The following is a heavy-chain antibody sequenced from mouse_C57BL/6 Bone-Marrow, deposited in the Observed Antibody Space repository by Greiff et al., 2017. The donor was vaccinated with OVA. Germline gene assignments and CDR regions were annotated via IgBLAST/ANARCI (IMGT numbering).Heavy chain of an antibody. J-gene: IGHJ2*01. CDR3: ARGGWLLYFDY. CDR1: GYTFTSYG. V-gene: IGHV1-81*01. D-gene: IGHD2-3*01. CDR2: IYPRSGNT. Sequence: QVQLQQSGAELARPGASVKLSCKASGYTFTSYGISWVKQRTGQGLEWIGEIYPRSGNTYYNEKFKGKATLTADKSSSTAYMELRSLTAEDSAVYFCARGGWLLYFDYWGQGTTLTVSS.